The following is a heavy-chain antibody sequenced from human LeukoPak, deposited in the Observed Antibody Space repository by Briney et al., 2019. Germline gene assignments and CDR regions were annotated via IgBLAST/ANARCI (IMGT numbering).Heavy chain of an antibody. CDR3: ARDRWDYIVVVPAAPSKYYYMDV. V-gene: IGHV4-39*07. Sequence: PSETLSLTCNVSGVSISSSSYYWGWIRQPPGKGLEWIGSIYSSGSTYYNSSLKSRVTISVDTSKNQFSLKLSSVTAADTAVYYCARDRWDYIVVVPAAPSKYYYMDVWGKGTTVTVSS. CDR2: IYSSGST. J-gene: IGHJ6*03. CDR1: GVSISSSSYY. D-gene: IGHD2-2*01.